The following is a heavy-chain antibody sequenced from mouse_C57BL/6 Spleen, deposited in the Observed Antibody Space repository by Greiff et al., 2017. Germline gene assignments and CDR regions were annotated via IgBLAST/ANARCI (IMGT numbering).Heavy chain of an antibody. Sequence: VHVKQSGAELVRPGASVKLSCTASGFNIKDDYMHWVKQRPEQGLEWIGWIDPENGDTEYASKFQGKATITADTSSNTAYLQLSSLTSEDTAVYYCTTWDGNYFGAYWGQGTLVTVSA. D-gene: IGHD2-1*01. J-gene: IGHJ3*01. CDR2: IDPENGDT. CDR3: TTWDGNYFGAY. V-gene: IGHV14-4*01. CDR1: GFNIKDDY.